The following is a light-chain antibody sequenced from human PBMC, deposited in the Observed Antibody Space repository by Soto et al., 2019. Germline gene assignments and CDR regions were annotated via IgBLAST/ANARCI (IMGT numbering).Light chain of an antibody. CDR3: SSYTGSSTLV. CDR2: DVS. J-gene: IGLJ2*01. CDR1: SSDFGGYNY. V-gene: IGLV2-14*01. Sequence: QSALTQPASVSGSPGPSITISFSGTSSDFGGYNYVSWYQQNPRKAPKVMVYDVSSRPSGVSDRFSGSKSGNTASLTISGLQAEDEGDYYCSSYTGSSTLVFGGGTKLTVL.